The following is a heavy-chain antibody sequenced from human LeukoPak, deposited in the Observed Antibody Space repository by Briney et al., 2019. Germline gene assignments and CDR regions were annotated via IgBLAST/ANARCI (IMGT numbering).Heavy chain of an antibody. J-gene: IGHJ4*02. CDR3: AREPITIFGVVIQYYFDY. V-gene: IGHV3-33*01. Sequence: GRPLRLSCAASGFTFSSYGMHWVRQAPGKGLEWVAVIWYDGSNKYYADSVKGRFTISRDNSKNTLYLQMNSLRAEDTAVYYCAREPITIFGVVIQYYFDYWGQGTLVTVSS. CDR1: GFTFSSYG. CDR2: IWYDGSNK. D-gene: IGHD3-3*01.